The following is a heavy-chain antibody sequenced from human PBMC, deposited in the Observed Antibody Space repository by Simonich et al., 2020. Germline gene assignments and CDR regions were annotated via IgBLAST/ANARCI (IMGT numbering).Heavy chain of an antibody. CDR3: AREAGDLWYFDL. CDR1: GFTFSSYW. D-gene: IGHD7-27*01. V-gene: IGHV3-74*01. Sequence: EVQLVESGGGLVQPGGSLRLSCAASGFTFSSYWMHWVRQAPGKGLVLVSRINSDGSSKSYADSVKGRFTISRDNAKNTLYLQMNSLRAEDTAVYYCAREAGDLWYFDLWGRGTLVTVSS. CDR2: INSDGSSK. J-gene: IGHJ2*01.